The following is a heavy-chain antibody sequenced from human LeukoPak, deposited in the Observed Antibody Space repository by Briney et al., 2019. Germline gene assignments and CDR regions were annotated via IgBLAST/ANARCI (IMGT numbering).Heavy chain of an antibody. V-gene: IGHV1-2*02. D-gene: IGHD6-19*01. CDR1: GYTFTGYY. J-gene: IGHJ4*02. Sequence: ASVKVSCKASGYTFTGYYMHWVRQAPGQGLEWMGWINPNSGGTNYAQKFQGRVTMTRDTSISTAYMELSRLRSDDTAVYYCARFKRAGGWSYFDYWGQGTLVTVSS. CDR3: ARFKRAGGWSYFDY. CDR2: INPNSGGT.